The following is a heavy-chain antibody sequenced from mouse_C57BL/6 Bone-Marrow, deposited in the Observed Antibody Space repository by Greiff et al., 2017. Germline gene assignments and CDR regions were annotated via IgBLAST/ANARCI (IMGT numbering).Heavy chain of an antibody. V-gene: IGHV3-6*01. Sequence: EVKLQESGPGLVKPSQSLSLTCSVTGYSITSGYYWNWIRQFPGNKLEWMGYISYDGSNNYNPSLKNRISITRDTSKNHFFLKLNSVTTEDTATYYCATQYYYAMDYWGQGTSVTVSS. CDR1: GYSITSGYY. CDR3: ATQYYYAMDY. J-gene: IGHJ4*01. CDR2: ISYDGSN.